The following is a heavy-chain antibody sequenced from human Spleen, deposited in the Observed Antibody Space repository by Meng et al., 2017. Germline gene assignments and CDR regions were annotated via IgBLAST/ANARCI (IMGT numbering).Heavy chain of an antibody. CDR1: GYTFTSYG. CDR2: ISAYNGDT. CDR3: ARGPPVVGTTWTDAFDI. Sequence: ASVKVSCKASGYTFTSYGISWVRQDPGQGLEWMGWISAYNGDTNYAQKLQDRVTMTTDASTRTAYMELRSLRSDDTAVYYCARGPPVVGTTWTDAFDIWGQGTMVTVSS. D-gene: IGHD1-26*01. V-gene: IGHV1-18*01. J-gene: IGHJ3*02.